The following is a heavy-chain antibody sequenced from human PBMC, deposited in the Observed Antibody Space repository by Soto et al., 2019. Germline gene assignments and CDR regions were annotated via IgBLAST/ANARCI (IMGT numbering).Heavy chain of an antibody. V-gene: IGHV1-18*01. J-gene: IGHJ5*02. CDR1: GYTFTSYG. CDR2: ISAYNGNT. Sequence: QVPLVQSGAEVKKPGASVKVSCKASGYTFTSYGISWVRQAPGQGLEWMGWISAYNGNTNYAQKLQGRVTMTTDTSTSTAYMELRSLRSDDTAVYYCARDSDYGEPSPSRWNLWGQGTLVTVSS. CDR3: ARDSDYGEPSPSRWNL. D-gene: IGHD4-17*01.